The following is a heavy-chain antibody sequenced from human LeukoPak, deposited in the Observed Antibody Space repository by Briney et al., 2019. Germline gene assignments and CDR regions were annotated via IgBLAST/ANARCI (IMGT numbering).Heavy chain of an antibody. CDR1: GFTFSIYG. D-gene: IGHD3-22*01. CDR2: LRYDGGDI. V-gene: IGHV3-30*02. Sequence: GGSLRLSCEASGFTFSIYGMHWVRQAPGKGLEWVAFLRYDGGDIYYADSVKGRFTLSRDNSQNTLYLQMNSLRAEDTAVYYCAKDPRSYYYDSSGYPYYFDYWGQGTLVSVSS. J-gene: IGHJ4*02. CDR3: AKDPRSYYYDSSGYPYYFDY.